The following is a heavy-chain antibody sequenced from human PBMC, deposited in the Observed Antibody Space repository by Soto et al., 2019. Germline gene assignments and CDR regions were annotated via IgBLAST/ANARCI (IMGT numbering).Heavy chain of an antibody. CDR3: ARVAFSYCGRDV. J-gene: IGHJ6*02. CDR2: VFSSGST. D-gene: IGHD3-3*02. V-gene: IGHV4-4*07. CDR1: GGAISSYY. Sequence: KTSETLSLTCSVPGGAISSYYWSWVRQPAGKGLEWIGRVFSSGSTNYNASLKSRVTMSIDTSKNEVSLTLRSVTAADAAVYYCARVAFSYCGRDVWGPGTTVTVSS.